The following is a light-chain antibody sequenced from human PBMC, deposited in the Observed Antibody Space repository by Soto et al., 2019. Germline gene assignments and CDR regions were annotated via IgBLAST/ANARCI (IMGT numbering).Light chain of an antibody. CDR1: QSISIW. CDR3: QQYSTYTPRT. V-gene: IGKV1-5*03. CDR2: KAS. J-gene: IGKJ1*01. Sequence: DIQMTQSPSTLSASVGDRVTITCRASQSISIWLAWYQQKPGKAPKILIYKASSLDSGVPSRYSGSGSGTVFALTISSLQPDDFANYCCQQYSTYTPRTFGQGTKVEIK.